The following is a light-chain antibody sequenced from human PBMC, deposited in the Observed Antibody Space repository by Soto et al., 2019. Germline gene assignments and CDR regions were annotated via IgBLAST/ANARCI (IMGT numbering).Light chain of an antibody. CDR3: QSYDSSLSGSEV. CDR1: SSNIGAGYD. Sequence: QSVLTQPPSVSGAPGQRVTISCTGSSSNIGAGYDVHWYQQLPGTAPKLLIYGNGNRPSGVPDRFSGSKSGTSASLAITGLQAEDEAHYYCQSYDSSLSGSEVFGTGTKVTVL. J-gene: IGLJ1*01. CDR2: GNG. V-gene: IGLV1-40*01.